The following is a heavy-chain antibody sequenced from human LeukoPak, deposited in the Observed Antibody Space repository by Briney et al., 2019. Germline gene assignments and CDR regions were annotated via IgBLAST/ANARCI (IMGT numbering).Heavy chain of an antibody. V-gene: IGHV4-4*07. CDR3: ARVGRIAVAGTGGDYYYYYYMDV. D-gene: IGHD6-19*01. CDR1: GGSISSYY. J-gene: IGHJ6*03. Sequence: SETLSLTCTVSGGSISSYYWSRIRQPAGKGLEWIGRIYTSGSTNYNPSLKSRVTMSVDTSKNQFSLKLSSVTAADTAVYYCARVGRIAVAGTGGDYYYYYYMDVWGKGTTVTVSS. CDR2: IYTSGST.